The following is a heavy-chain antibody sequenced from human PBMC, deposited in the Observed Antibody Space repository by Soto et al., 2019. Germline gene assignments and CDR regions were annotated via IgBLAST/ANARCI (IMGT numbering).Heavy chain of an antibody. D-gene: IGHD5-12*01. CDR2: ISGSGGST. Sequence: GGSLRLSCAASGFTFSSYAMSWVRQAPGKGLEWVSAISGSGGSTYYADSVKGRFTISRDNSKNTLYLQMNSLRAEDTAVYYCAKARGYSGYDFTNQFDYWGQGTLVTVSS. CDR3: AKARGYSGYDFTNQFDY. CDR1: GFTFSSYA. V-gene: IGHV3-23*01. J-gene: IGHJ4*02.